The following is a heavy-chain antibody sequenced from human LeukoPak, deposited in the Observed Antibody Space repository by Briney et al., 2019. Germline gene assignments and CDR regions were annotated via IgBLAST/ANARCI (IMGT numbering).Heavy chain of an antibody. CDR1: GYTFTSNY. D-gene: IGHD2-15*01. V-gene: IGHV1-18*03. Sequence: ASVKVSCKAFGYTFTSNYMHWVRQAPGQGPEWMGWISAYNSNTHYAQKLQGRVTMTTDTSTSTAYMELSSLRHDDLAVYYCARGRGTSGSNRDFYYYYYMDVWGKGTTVTVSS. J-gene: IGHJ6*03. CDR3: ARGRGTSGSNRDFYYYYYMDV. CDR2: ISAYNSNT.